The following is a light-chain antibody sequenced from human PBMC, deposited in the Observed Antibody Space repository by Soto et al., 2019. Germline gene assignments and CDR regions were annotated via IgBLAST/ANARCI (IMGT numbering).Light chain of an antibody. Sequence: DIQMTQSPSSLSASVGDRVTITCRASQSITTYLNWYRQKPGKAPKLLIYAASSLQSGVPSGFSGSGSETEFTLSISSLQPEDFATYFCQQIYSAPLTFGGGTKVDIK. CDR3: QQIYSAPLT. V-gene: IGKV1-39*01. J-gene: IGKJ4*01. CDR2: AAS. CDR1: QSITTY.